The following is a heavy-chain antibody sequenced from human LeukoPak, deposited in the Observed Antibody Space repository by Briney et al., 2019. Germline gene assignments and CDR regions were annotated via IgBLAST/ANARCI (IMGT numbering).Heavy chain of an antibody. CDR3: ARVLGRAVAGTSRGLASNWFDP. Sequence: ASEKVSCKASGYTFTGYYMHWVRQAPGQGREWMGRNNPSSGGTHYAQKFQGRVTITRDASDSTAYMEQSRLRSDDTAVFYCARVLGRAVAGTSRGLASNWFDPWGQGTLVTVSS. CDR1: GYTFTGYY. D-gene: IGHD6-19*01. J-gene: IGHJ5*02. CDR2: NNPSSGGT. V-gene: IGHV1-2*06.